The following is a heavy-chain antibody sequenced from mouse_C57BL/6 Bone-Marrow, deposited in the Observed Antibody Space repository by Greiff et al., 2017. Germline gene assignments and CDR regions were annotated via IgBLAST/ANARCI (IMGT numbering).Heavy chain of an antibody. V-gene: IGHV1-18*01. Sequence: EVQLQQSGPELVKPGASVKIPCKASGYTFTDYNMDWVKQSHGKSLEWIGDINPNNGGTIYNQKFKGKATLTVDKSSSTAYMELRSLTSEDTAVYYCAREKSDGYYVPFAYWGQGTLVTVSA. D-gene: IGHD2-3*01. CDR2: INPNNGGT. J-gene: IGHJ3*01. CDR3: AREKSDGYYVPFAY. CDR1: GYTFTDYN.